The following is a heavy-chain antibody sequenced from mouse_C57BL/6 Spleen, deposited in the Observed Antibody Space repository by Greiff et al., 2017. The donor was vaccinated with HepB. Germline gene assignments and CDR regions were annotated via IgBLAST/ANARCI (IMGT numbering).Heavy chain of an antibody. CDR3: ARSRLSYYGSSPAGFAY. CDR2: IYPRDGST. V-gene: IGHV1-78*01. D-gene: IGHD1-1*01. Sequence: VQLQQSDAELVKPGASVKISCKVSGYTFTDHPIHWMKQRPEQGLEWIGYIYPRDGSTKYNEKFKGKATLTADKSSSTAYMQLNSLTSEDSAVYFCARSRLSYYGSSPAGFAYWGQGTLVTVSA. CDR1: GYTFTDHP. J-gene: IGHJ3*01.